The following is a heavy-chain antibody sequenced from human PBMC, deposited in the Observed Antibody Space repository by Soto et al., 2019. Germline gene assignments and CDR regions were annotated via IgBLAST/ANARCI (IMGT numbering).Heavy chain of an antibody. D-gene: IGHD2-2*01. Sequence: SETLSPTLTDPGGSISSCYLSWFRQPSAKGLEWIGYMYYSGSTNYNHSLQSRVTISVATSKNQFSLKLSSVTAADTAVYYCARGIVVVPAAMFWFDPWGQGTLVTVPQ. V-gene: IGHV4-59*01. CDR3: ARGIVVVPAAMFWFDP. CDR1: GGSISSCY. CDR2: MYYSGST. J-gene: IGHJ5*02.